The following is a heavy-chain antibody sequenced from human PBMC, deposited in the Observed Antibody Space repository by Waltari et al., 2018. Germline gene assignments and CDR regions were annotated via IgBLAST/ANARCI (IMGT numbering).Heavy chain of an antibody. CDR1: GYSISSGYY. Sequence: QVQLQESGPGLVKPSETLSLTCAVSGYSISSGYYWGWIRQPPGKGLEWIGSIYHSGSTYYNPSLKSRVTISVDTSKNQFSLKLSSVTAADTAVYYCAREQAGSSGWDWGQGTLVTVSS. CDR3: AREQAGSSGWD. D-gene: IGHD6-19*01. CDR2: IYHSGST. V-gene: IGHV4-38-2*02. J-gene: IGHJ4*02.